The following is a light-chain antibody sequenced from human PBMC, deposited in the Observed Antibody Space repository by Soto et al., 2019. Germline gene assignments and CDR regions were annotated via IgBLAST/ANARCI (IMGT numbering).Light chain of an antibody. J-gene: IGKJ2*01. Sequence: DIQLTQSPSSLSGSVGDRVTITCRASQTIHNYLNWYQQIPGKAPKLLIYAASNLRGGVPSRFSGGGSGTDFTHTINSLQPEDFATYYCQESFSPLYTFGQGTILDI. CDR3: QESFSPLYT. CDR1: QTIHNY. V-gene: IGKV1-39*01. CDR2: AAS.